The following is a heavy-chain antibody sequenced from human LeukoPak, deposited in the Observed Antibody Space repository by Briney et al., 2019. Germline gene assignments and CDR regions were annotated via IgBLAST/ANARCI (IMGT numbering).Heavy chain of an antibody. D-gene: IGHD5-24*01. CDR3: ARERDGYNYWFDY. V-gene: IGHV1-69*06. CDR1: GGTFSSYA. J-gene: IGHJ4*02. CDR2: IIPIFGTA. Sequence: SVKVSCKASGGTFSSYAISWVRQAPGQGLEWMGGIIPIFGTANYAQKFQGRVTITADKSTSTAYMELSSLRSEDTAVYYYARERDGYNYWFDYWGQGTLVTVSS.